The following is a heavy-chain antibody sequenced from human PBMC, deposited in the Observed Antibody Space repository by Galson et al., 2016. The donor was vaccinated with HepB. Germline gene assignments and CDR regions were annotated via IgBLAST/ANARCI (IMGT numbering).Heavy chain of an antibody. CDR3: AREGHFCSDTICYYSFDY. V-gene: IGHV4-59*01. Sequence: SETLSLTCAVSGGSIRTFYWAWIRHPQGKGLEWIGHAHYSGSTTYNPSLKSRVTISMDRSSNQFSLTLTSVAAADTAVYYCAREGHFCSDTICYYSFDYWGQGRLVTVSS. J-gene: IGHJ4*02. CDR2: AHYSGST. CDR1: GGSIRTFY. D-gene: IGHD2-2*01.